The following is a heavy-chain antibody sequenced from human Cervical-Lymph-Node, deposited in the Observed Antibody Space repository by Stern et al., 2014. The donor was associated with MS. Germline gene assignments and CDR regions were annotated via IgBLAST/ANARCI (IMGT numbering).Heavy chain of an antibody. CDR3: ARDLLIAAREPKRFDY. V-gene: IGHV1-18*01. Sequence: VQLVESGAEVKKPGASVKVSCKASGYTFTSYGISWVRQAPGQGLEWMGWISAYNGNTNYAQKLQGRVTMTTDTSTSTAFMELRSLRSDDTAVYYCARDLLIAAREPKRFDYWGQGTLVTVSS. J-gene: IGHJ4*02. CDR1: GYTFTSYG. D-gene: IGHD6-6*01. CDR2: ISAYNGNT.